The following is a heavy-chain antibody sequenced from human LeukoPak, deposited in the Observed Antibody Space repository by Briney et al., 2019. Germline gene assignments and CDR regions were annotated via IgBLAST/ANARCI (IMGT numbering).Heavy chain of an antibody. CDR2: IYHSGNT. Sequence: SETLSLTCSVSGYSISSDYYWGWIRQPPGKGLEWIGSIYHSGNTYYNPSLKSRVTILIDTSKNQFSLKLNSVTAADTAVYYYARAGYSNGLDYWGQGTLVTVSS. D-gene: IGHD6-19*01. J-gene: IGHJ4*02. CDR1: GYSISSDYY. V-gene: IGHV4-38-2*02. CDR3: ARAGYSNGLDY.